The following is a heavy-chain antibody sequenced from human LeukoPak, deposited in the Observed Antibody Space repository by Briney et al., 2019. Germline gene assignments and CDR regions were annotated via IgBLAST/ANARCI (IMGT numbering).Heavy chain of an antibody. CDR2: ISGNGDIT. V-gene: IGHV3-23*01. D-gene: IGHD3-16*01. Sequence: PGGSLRLSCAASGFTFSSYAMSWVHQAPGKGLEWVSAISGNGDITYYTDSVKGRFTISRDNSKNTLFLQMNSLRAEDTAVYYCAKVTGGDMITYGGLDYWGQGTLVTVSS. CDR3: AKVTGGDMITYGGLDY. J-gene: IGHJ4*02. CDR1: GFTFSSYA.